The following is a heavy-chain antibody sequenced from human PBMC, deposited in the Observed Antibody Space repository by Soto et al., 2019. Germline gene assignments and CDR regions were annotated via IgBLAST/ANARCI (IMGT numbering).Heavy chain of an antibody. CDR3: AKDGPLEAAGTGFDY. J-gene: IGHJ4*02. V-gene: IGHV3-30*18. CDR2: ISYDGSNK. CDR1: GFTFSSYG. Sequence: QVQLVESGGGVVQPGRSLRLSCAASGFTFSSYGMHWVRQAPGKGLEWVAVISYDGSNKYYADSVKGRFTISRDNSKNTLYLQMNSLRAEDTAVYYCAKDGPLEAAGTGFDYWGQGTLVTVSS. D-gene: IGHD6-13*01.